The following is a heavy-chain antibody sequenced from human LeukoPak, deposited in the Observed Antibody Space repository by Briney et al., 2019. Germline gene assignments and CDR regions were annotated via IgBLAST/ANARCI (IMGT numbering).Heavy chain of an antibody. Sequence: PGWSLRLSCAASGFTFSSYGMHWVRPAAGKELEGVAVIWYDGSNKYYADSVKGRFTISRDNFKNTLYLQMNSLRAEDTAVYYCARDRWELLSDDAFDIWGQGTMVTVSS. CDR1: GFTFSSYG. V-gene: IGHV3-33*01. J-gene: IGHJ3*02. CDR3: ARDRWELLSDDAFDI. CDR2: IWYDGSNK. D-gene: IGHD1-26*01.